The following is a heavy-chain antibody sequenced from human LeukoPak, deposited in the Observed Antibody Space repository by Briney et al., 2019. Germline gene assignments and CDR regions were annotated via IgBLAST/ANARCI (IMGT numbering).Heavy chain of an antibody. CDR1: GYTFTGYY. D-gene: IGHD5-12*01. J-gene: IGHJ4*02. V-gene: IGHV1-2*06. Sequence: ASVKVSCKASGYTFTGYYMHWVRQAPGQGLEWMGRINPNSGGTNYAQKFQGRVTMTRDTSISTAYMELSRLRSDDTAVYYCARAGYSGYDFIDYWGQGTLVTVSS. CDR2: INPNSGGT. CDR3: ARAGYSGYDFIDY.